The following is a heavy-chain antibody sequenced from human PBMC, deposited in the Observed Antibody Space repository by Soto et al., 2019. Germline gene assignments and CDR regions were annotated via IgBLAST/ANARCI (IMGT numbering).Heavy chain of an antibody. CDR1: GYTFTGYY. Sequence: QVQLVQSGAEVKKPGASVKVSCKASGYTFTGYYMHWVRQAPGQGLEWMGWINPNSGGTNYAQKFQGWVTMTRDTYISTAYMELSRLRSDDTAVYYCARDPRIAAADDYDYYGMDVWGQGTTVTVSS. J-gene: IGHJ6*02. V-gene: IGHV1-2*04. D-gene: IGHD6-13*01. CDR2: INPNSGGT. CDR3: ARDPRIAAADDYDYYGMDV.